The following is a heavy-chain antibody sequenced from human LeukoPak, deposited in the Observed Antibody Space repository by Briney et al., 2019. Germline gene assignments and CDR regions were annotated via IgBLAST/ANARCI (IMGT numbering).Heavy chain of an antibody. D-gene: IGHD2-21*01. Sequence: GGSLRLSCTASGFIFGDYAMSWFRQAPAKGLEWVGCIRSKAYGGTTEYAASVKGRFTISRDDSKSIAYLQMNSLKAEDTAMYYCTSERLFGDCYRYYLHYWGQKTLGTLSS. CDR3: TSERLFGDCYRYYLHY. J-gene: IGHJ4*01. CDR1: GFIFGDYA. CDR2: IRSKAYGGTT. V-gene: IGHV3-49*03.